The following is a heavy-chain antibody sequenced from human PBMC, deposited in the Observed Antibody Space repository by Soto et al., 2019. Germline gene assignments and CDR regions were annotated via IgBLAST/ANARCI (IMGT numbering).Heavy chain of an antibody. CDR2: INPNSSYM. CDR3: GRHETRLTGDGFDI. J-gene: IGHJ3*02. V-gene: IGHV3-21*01. D-gene: IGHD7-27*01. CDR1: GFTFSSYS. Sequence: EVQLLESGGGLVNPGGSLRLSCAASGFTFSSYSMDWVRQAPGKGLEWVSSINPNSSYMFYADSVRGRFTIFRDYAKNSRHLQMTGLGGEDTGVYYCGRHETRLTGDGFDIWGQGTLVTVSS.